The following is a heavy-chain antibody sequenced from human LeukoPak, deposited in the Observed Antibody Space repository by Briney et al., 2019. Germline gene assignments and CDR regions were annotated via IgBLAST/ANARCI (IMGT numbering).Heavy chain of an antibody. D-gene: IGHD3-22*01. V-gene: IGHV1-69*01. Sequence: GSSVKVSCKASGGTFSSYAISWVRQAPGQGLEWMGGIIPIFGTANYAQKFQGRVTITADESTSTAYMELSSLRSEDTAVYYCARGVRRVYYDSSGYPPDSWGQGTLVTVSS. CDR1: GGTFSSYA. CDR3: ARGVRRVYYDSSGYPPDS. J-gene: IGHJ4*02. CDR2: IIPIFGTA.